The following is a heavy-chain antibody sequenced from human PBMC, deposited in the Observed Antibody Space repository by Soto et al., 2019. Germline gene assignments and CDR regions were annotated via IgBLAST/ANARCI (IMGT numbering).Heavy chain of an antibody. V-gene: IGHV3-23*01. J-gene: IGHJ6*02. D-gene: IGHD2-2*01. Sequence: EVQLLESGGGLVQPGGSLRLSCVASGFTFSYYTMSWVRQAPGKGLEWVSGISNSGDTIYYADSVKGRFTISRDNFKNTLYLQMNSLRADDTAVYYCADPLPAPTHYDYDDMDVWGQGTTVTVSS. CDR3: ADPLPAPTHYDYDDMDV. CDR2: ISNSGDTI. CDR1: GFTFSYYT.